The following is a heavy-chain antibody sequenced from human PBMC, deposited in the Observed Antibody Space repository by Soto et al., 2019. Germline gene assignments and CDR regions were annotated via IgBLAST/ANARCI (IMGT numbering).Heavy chain of an antibody. V-gene: IGHV3-53*01. J-gene: IGHJ4*02. D-gene: IGHD3-22*01. CDR2: IYSGGST. Sequence: PGGSVRLSCAASGFTVSSNYMSWVRQAPGKGLEWVSVIYSGGSTYYTDSVKGRFTISRDNSKNTLYLQMNSLRAEDTAVYYCARMYYYDSSGYSPHFDYWGQGTLVTVSS. CDR1: GFTVSSNY. CDR3: ARMYYYDSSGYSPHFDY.